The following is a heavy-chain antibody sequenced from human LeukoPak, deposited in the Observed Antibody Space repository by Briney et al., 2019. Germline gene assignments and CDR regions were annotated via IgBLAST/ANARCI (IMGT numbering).Heavy chain of an antibody. D-gene: IGHD1-14*01. J-gene: IGHJ3*02. V-gene: IGHV3-21*04. CDR3: ARGLPDFDI. CDR1: GFNFSTYS. CDR2: ITSSSSYI. Sequence: PGGSLRLSCAASGFNFSTYSMSWVRQAPGKGLEWVSCITSSSSYIYYADSLKGRFTISRDNAKNSLYLQMNSLTAEDTALYYCARGLPDFDIWGQGRMVTVSS.